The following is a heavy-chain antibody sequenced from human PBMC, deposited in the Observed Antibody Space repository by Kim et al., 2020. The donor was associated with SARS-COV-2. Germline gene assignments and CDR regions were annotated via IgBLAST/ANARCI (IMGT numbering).Heavy chain of an antibody. CDR3: ARQAPRLLWFGALSDFDY. CDR2: FSYSGTT. CDR1: GASIKNSDSY. Sequence: SETLSLTCSVSGASIKNSDSYWGWIRQSPGKGLEWIGSFSYSGTTYYNPSLKSRVTISVDTSNNHLSLTMRSATAADTALYYCARQAPRLLWFGALSDFDYWGQGTLVAVSS. J-gene: IGHJ4*02. D-gene: IGHD3-10*01. V-gene: IGHV4-39*01.